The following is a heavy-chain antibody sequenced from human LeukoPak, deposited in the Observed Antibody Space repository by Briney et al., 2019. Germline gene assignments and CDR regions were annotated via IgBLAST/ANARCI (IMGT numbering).Heavy chain of an antibody. V-gene: IGHV4-61*02. CDR3: ARHRTRLNWFDP. D-gene: IGHD1-1*01. CDR1: GGSINSATYY. J-gene: IGHJ5*02. Sequence: SETLSLTCTVSGGSINSATYYWPWIRQPAGKRLEWIGRIYTSGSTNYNPSLKSRVTISVDTSKNQFSLKLSSVTAADTAVYYCARHRTRLNWFDPWGQGTLVTVSS. CDR2: IYTSGST.